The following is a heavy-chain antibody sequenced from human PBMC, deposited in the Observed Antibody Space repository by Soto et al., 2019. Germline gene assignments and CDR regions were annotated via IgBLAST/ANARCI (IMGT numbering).Heavy chain of an antibody. V-gene: IGHV3-66*01. Sequence: GGSLRLSCAASGFTVSSNYMSWVRQAPGKGLEWVSVIYSGGSTYYADSVKGRFTISRDNSKNTLYLQMNSLRAEDTAVYYCAREGIDTAMALQDVWGKGTTVTVSS. J-gene: IGHJ6*04. D-gene: IGHD5-18*01. CDR3: AREGIDTAMALQDV. CDR1: GFTVSSNY. CDR2: IYSGGST.